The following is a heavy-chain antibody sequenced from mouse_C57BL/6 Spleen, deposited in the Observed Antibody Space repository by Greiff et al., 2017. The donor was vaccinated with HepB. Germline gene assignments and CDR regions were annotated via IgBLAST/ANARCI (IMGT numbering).Heavy chain of an antibody. V-gene: IGHV1-15*01. Sequence: VQLQQSGAELVRPGASVTLSCKASGYTFTDYEMHWVKQTPVHGLEWIGAIDPETGGTAYNQKFKGKAILTADKSSSTAYMELRSLTSEDSAVYYCTREAYYSGSSWGVFDYWGQGTTLTVSS. CDR2: IDPETGGT. J-gene: IGHJ2*01. D-gene: IGHD1-1*01. CDR3: TREAYYSGSSWGVFDY. CDR1: GYTFTDYE.